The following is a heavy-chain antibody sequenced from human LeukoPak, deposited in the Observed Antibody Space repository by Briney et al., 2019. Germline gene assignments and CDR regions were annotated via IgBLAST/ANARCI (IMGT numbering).Heavy chain of an antibody. J-gene: IGHJ4*02. Sequence: SETLSLTCAVSGGSISSGGYSWSWIRQPPGQGLEWIGYIYHSGSTYYNPSLKSRVTISVDRSKNQFSLKLSSVTAADTAVYYCATGTIYYFDYWGQGTLVTVSS. CDR2: IYHSGST. D-gene: IGHD2-2*01. CDR3: ATGTIYYFDY. V-gene: IGHV4-30-2*01. CDR1: GGSISSGGYS.